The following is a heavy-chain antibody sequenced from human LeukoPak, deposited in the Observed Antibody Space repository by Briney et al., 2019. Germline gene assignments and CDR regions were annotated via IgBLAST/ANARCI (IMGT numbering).Heavy chain of an antibody. J-gene: IGHJ6*03. CDR3: ARDAVVTYGYYYMDV. D-gene: IGHD3-16*01. Sequence: GGSMRLSCAASGFTVSSNYMSWVRQAPGKGLEWVSVIYSGGSTYYADSVKGRFTISRDNSKNTLYLQMNSLRAEDTAVYYCARDAVVTYGYYYMDVWGKGTTVTVSS. CDR1: GFTVSSNY. V-gene: IGHV3-66*02. CDR2: IYSGGST.